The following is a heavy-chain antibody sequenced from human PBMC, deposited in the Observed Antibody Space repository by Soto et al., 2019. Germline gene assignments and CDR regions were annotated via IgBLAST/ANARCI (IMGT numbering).Heavy chain of an antibody. CDR2: IYYSGST. CDR1: GGSISSGGYY. J-gene: IGHJ6*02. Sequence: QVQLQESGPGLVKPSQTLSLTCTVSGGSISSGGYYWSWIRQHPGKGLEWIGYIYYSGSTYYNPSLKSRVTISVDTSKNQFSLKLSSVTAADTAVYYCARVRYCDWLRHSYGMDVWGQGTTVTVSS. CDR3: ARVRYCDWLRHSYGMDV. D-gene: IGHD3-9*01. V-gene: IGHV4-31*03.